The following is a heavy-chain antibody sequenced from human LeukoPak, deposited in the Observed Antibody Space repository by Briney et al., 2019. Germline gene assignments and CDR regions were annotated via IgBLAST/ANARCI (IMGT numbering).Heavy chain of an antibody. D-gene: IGHD3-10*01. J-gene: IGHJ4*02. CDR1: GFTVSSNY. CDR3: AKVGLWFGELGGTFDY. Sequence: PGGSLRLSCAASGFTVSSNYMSWVRQAPGKGLEWVSVIYSGGSTYYADSVKGRFTISRDNSKNTLYLQMNSLRAEDTAVYYCAKVGLWFGELGGTFDYWGQGTPVTVSS. CDR2: IYSGGST. V-gene: IGHV3-66*01.